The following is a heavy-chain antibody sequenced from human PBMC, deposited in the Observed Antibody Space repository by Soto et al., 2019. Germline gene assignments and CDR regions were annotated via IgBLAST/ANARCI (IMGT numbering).Heavy chain of an antibody. Sequence: QITLKESGPTLVKPTQTLTLTCTFSGFSLSTSGVGVGWIRQPPGKALEWLALIYWDDDKRYSPSLKSRLTITKDPSKNQVVLTMTNMDPVDTATYYCARQDGSRYAFAIWGQGTMVTVSS. CDR3: ARQDGSRYAFAI. CDR1: GFSLSTSGVG. D-gene: IGHD1-26*01. V-gene: IGHV2-5*02. CDR2: IYWDDDK. J-gene: IGHJ3*02.